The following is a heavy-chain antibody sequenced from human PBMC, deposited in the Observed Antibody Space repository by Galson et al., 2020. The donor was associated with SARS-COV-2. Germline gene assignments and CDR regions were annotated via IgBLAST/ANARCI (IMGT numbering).Heavy chain of an antibody. V-gene: IGHV3-7*01. CDR3: ARPLRYCSGSSCYRDYVFDM. CDR2: IKQDGSEK. Sequence: GESLKISCAASGFTFNNYWMSWVRQAPGKGLEWVANIKQDGSEKQHVDSVKGRFTISRDNAKNSLYLQMNSLRVEDTAVYYCARPLRYCSGSSCYRDYVFDMWGQGTMVTVSS. CDR1: GFTFNNYW. D-gene: IGHD2-2*02. J-gene: IGHJ3*02.